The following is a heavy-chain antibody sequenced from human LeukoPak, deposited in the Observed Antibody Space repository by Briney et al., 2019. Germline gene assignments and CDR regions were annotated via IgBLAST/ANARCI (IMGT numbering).Heavy chain of an antibody. Sequence: PGGSLRLSCAASGFTFDDYAMHWVRQAPGKGLEWVSGISWNSGSIGYADSVKGRFTISRDNSKNTLYLQMNSLRAEDTAVYYCARAGDGTDYDFWSGLHNFYFDYWGQGTLVTVSS. CDR1: GFTFDDYA. J-gene: IGHJ4*02. V-gene: IGHV3-9*01. D-gene: IGHD3-3*01. CDR3: ARAGDGTDYDFWSGLHNFYFDY. CDR2: ISWNSGSI.